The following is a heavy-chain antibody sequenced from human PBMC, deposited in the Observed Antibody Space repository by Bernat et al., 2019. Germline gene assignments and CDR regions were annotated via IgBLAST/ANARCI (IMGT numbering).Heavy chain of an antibody. D-gene: IGHD3-22*01. J-gene: IGHJ3*02. Sequence: EVQLVESGGGLVKPGGSLRLSCAASGFTFSSNYMSWVRQAPGKGLEWVSVIYSGGSTYYADSVKGRFTISRDNSKNTLYLQMNSLRAEDTAVYYCARDRSYDSSGRPLRAFDIWGQGTMVTVSS. CDR2: IYSGGST. CDR1: GFTFSSNY. CDR3: ARDRSYDSSGRPLRAFDI. V-gene: IGHV3-66*01.